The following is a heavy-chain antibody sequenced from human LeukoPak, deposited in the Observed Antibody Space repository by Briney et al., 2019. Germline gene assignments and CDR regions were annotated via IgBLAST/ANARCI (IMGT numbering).Heavy chain of an antibody. CDR2: IYSSGTT. Sequence: SETLSLTCTVSGGSTINYFRSWIRQPAGKGLEWIGHIYSSGTTHYNPSLNNRVTISLDASTSQFSLHLNSVTAADTAVYFCARAEGSGSGAYTLDYWGQGILATVSS. D-gene: IGHD3-10*01. CDR3: ARAEGSGSGAYTLDY. J-gene: IGHJ4*02. CDR1: GGSTINYF. V-gene: IGHV4-4*07.